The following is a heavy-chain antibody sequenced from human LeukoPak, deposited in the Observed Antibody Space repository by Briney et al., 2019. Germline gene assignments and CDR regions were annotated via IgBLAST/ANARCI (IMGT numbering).Heavy chain of an antibody. V-gene: IGHV1-18*01. CDR3: ARDRESGSYYPKPCDY. Sequence: ASVKVSCKASGSTFTSYGISWVRQAPGQGLEWMGWISAYNGNTNYAQKLQGRVTMTTDTSTSTASVELRSLRSDDTAVYYCARDRESGSYYPKPCDYWGQGTLVTVSS. J-gene: IGHJ4*02. D-gene: IGHD1-26*01. CDR1: GSTFTSYG. CDR2: ISAYNGNT.